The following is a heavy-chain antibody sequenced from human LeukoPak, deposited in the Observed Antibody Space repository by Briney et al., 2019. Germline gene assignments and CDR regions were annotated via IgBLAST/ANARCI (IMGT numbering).Heavy chain of an antibody. Sequence: PGGSLRLSCAASGFTFSSNAMSWVRKAPGKGLEGVSGISVSGGTTSYADSVKGRFTISRDNSKNTLYLQMNSLRAEDTAIYYCAKDISSGCWGQGTLVTVSS. CDR2: ISVSGGTT. J-gene: IGHJ4*02. V-gene: IGHV3-23*01. D-gene: IGHD6-19*01. CDR1: GFTFSSNA. CDR3: AKDISSGC.